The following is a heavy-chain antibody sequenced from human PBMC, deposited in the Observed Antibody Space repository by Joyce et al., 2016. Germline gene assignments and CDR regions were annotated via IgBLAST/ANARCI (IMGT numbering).Heavy chain of an antibody. CDR2: ISYDGTYK. CDR1: GFSFSPYA. Sequence: QVQLVESGGGLVQPGRSLRLSCAASGFSFSPYAMHWVRQDPGKGLECVALISYDGTYKYYADSVKGRFATSRDNSRNTLYLQMNSLRAEDTAMYFCAKDLRRRYEIFTGFSTYFDYWGQGTLVTVSS. D-gene: IGHD3-9*01. J-gene: IGHJ4*02. V-gene: IGHV3-30*18. CDR3: AKDLRRRYEIFTGFSTYFDY.